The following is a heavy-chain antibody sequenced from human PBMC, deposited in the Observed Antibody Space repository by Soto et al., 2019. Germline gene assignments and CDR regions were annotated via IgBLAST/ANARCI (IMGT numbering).Heavy chain of an antibody. D-gene: IGHD2-15*01. Sequence: SETLSLTCAVYGGAFSGYYWSWIRQPPGKGLEWIGEINHGGSTNYNPSLKSRVTISVDTSKNQFSLKLSSVTAADTAVYYCATPGPYYYYGMDVWGQGTTVTVSS. CDR2: INHGGST. CDR3: ATPGPYYYYGMDV. V-gene: IGHV4-34*01. J-gene: IGHJ6*02. CDR1: GGAFSGYY.